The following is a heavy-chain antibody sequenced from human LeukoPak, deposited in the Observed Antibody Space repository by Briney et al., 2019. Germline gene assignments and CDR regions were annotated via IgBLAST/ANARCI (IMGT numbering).Heavy chain of an antibody. CDR2: IYHSGST. D-gene: IGHD3-3*01. V-gene: IGHV4-4*02. J-gene: IGHJ3*02. CDR3: ARDSLEWLPEDAFDI. CDR1: GGSISSSNW. Sequence: PSGTLSLTCAVSGGSISSSNWWSWVRQPPGKGLEWIGEIYHSGSTNYNPSLKSRVTMSVDTSKNQFSLKLSSVTAADTAVYYCARDSLEWLPEDAFDIWGQGTMVTVSS.